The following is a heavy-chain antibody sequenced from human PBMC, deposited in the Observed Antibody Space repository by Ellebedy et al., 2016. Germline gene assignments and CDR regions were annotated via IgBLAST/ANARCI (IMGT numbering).Heavy chain of an antibody. J-gene: IGHJ4*02. V-gene: IGHV3-33*08. Sequence: GGSLRLSCAASGFIFRSYGMHWVRQAPGKGLEWVAVIWYDGSYKYYADSVKGRFTISRDNSKNTLYVQMDSLRAKDTAMYYCARSFDSSGYFVDYWGQGTLVTVSS. CDR3: ARSFDSSGYFVDY. CDR2: IWYDGSYK. CDR1: GFIFRSYG. D-gene: IGHD6-19*01.